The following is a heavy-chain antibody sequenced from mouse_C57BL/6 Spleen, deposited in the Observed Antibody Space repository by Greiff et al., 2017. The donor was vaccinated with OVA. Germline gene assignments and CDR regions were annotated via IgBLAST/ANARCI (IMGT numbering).Heavy chain of an antibody. Sequence: VKLMESGAELVMPGASVKLSCKASGYTFTSYWMHWVKQRPGQGLEWIGEIDPSDSYTNYNQKFKGKSTLTVDKSSSTAYMQLSSLTSEDSAVYYCARSDGGSSYFDYWGQGTTLTVSS. CDR1: GYTFTSYW. D-gene: IGHD2-3*01. J-gene: IGHJ2*01. V-gene: IGHV1-69*01. CDR2: IDPSDSYT. CDR3: ARSDGGSSYFDY.